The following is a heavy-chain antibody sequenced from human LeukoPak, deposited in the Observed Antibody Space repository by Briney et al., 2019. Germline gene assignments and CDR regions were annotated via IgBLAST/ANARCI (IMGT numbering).Heavy chain of an antibody. CDR2: IYHSGST. V-gene: IGHV4-38-2*01. CDR1: GYSIRSGDY. J-gene: IGHJ4*02. CDR3: ARGPGYCSGGSCYEGGY. D-gene: IGHD2-15*01. Sequence: SETLSLTCAVSGYSIRSGDYWGWIRQSPGKGLEWIGSIYHSGSTHYNPSLKSRVTISVDTSKNQFSLKLSSVTAADTAVYYCARGPGYCSGGSCYEGGYWGQGTLVTVSS.